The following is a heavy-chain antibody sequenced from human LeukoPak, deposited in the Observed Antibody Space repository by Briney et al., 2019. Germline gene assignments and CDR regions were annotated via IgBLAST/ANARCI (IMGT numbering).Heavy chain of an antibody. CDR3: ARLGAKYYYDSSGYHFDY. V-gene: IGHV4-34*01. CDR1: GGSFSGDY. CDR2: INHSGST. Sequence: SETLSLTCAVYGGSFSGDYWGWIRQPPGKGLEWIGEINHSGSTNYNPSLKSRVTISVDTSKNQFSLKLSSVTAADTAVYYCARLGAKYYYDSSGYHFDYWGQGTLVTVSS. D-gene: IGHD3-22*01. J-gene: IGHJ4*02.